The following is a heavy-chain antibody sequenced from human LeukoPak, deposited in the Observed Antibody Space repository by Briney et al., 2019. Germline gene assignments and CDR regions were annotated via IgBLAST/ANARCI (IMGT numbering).Heavy chain of an antibody. CDR3: ATVPLRYIQGYFDY. Sequence: ASVKVSCKVSGYTLTEFSMHWVRPAPGKGLEWMGGFDPEDGETNYAQKFQGRVTMPEDTSTDTAYMELSSLRSEHTAVYYCATVPLRYIQGYFDYWGQRTLVTVSS. J-gene: IGHJ4*02. CDR2: FDPEDGET. D-gene: IGHD3-9*01. V-gene: IGHV1-24*01. CDR1: GYTLTEFS.